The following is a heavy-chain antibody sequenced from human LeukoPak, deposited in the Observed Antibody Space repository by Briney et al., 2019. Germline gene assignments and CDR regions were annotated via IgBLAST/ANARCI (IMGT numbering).Heavy chain of an antibody. J-gene: IGHJ4*02. CDR3: ASFSPRSGYYYY. CDR1: GGSISSYY. V-gene: IGHV4-59*01. CDR2: IYYSGST. Sequence: PSETLSLTCTVSGGSISSYYWSWIRQPPGKGLEGIGYIYYSGSTNYNPSLKSRVTISVDTSKNQFSLKLSSVTAADTAVYYCASFSPRSGYYYYWGQGTLVTVSS. D-gene: IGHD3-22*01.